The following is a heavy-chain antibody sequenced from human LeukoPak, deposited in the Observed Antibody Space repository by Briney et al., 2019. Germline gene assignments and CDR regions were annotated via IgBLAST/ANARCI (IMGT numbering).Heavy chain of an antibody. CDR3: ATGHSSIFDY. V-gene: IGHV1-24*01. J-gene: IGHJ4*02. Sequence: ASVKVSCKASRGTFSSNAISWVRQAPGKGLEWMGGFDPEDGETIYAQKFQGRVTMTEDTSTDTAYMELSSLRSEDTAVYYCATGHSSIFDYWGQGTLVTVSS. CDR1: RGTFSSNA. CDR2: FDPEDGET. D-gene: IGHD6-13*01.